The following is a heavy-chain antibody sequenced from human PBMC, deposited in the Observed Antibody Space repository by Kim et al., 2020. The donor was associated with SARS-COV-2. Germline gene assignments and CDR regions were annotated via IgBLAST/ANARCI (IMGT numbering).Heavy chain of an antibody. V-gene: IGHV6-1*01. Sequence: VSVKSRITINPDTSTNQFSLQLNSVTPEDTAVYYCARDHMAGLLINWFDPWGQGTLVTVSS. J-gene: IGHJ5*02. CDR3: ARDHMAGLLINWFDP. D-gene: IGHD6-19*01.